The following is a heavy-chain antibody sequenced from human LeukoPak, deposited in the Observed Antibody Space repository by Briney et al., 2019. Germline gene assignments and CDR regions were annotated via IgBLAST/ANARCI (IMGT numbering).Heavy chain of an antibody. D-gene: IGHD2-2*01. J-gene: IGHJ4*02. V-gene: IGHV4-34*01. CDR3: ARGEVVPAVRGYYFDY. CDR1: GGSFSGYY. Sequence: SETLSLTCAVYGGSFSGYYWSWIRQPPGKGLEWIGEINHSGSTNYNPSLKSRVTISVDTSKNQFSLKLSSVTAADTAVYYCARGEVVPAVRGYYFDYWGQGTLVTVSS. CDR2: INHSGST.